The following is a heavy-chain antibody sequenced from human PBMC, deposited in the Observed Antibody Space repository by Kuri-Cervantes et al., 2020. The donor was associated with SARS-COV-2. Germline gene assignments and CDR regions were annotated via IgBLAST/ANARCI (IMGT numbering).Heavy chain of an antibody. D-gene: IGHD2-2*01. J-gene: IGHJ3*02. CDR2: IYYSGST. CDR1: GCSISSYY. Sequence: SETLSLTCTVSGCSISSYYWSWIRQPPGKGLEWIGYIYYSGSTNYNPSPKSRVTISVDTSKNQFSLKLSSVTAADTAEYYCARTHYATLLDIWGQGTMVTVSS. CDR3: ARTHYATLLDI. V-gene: IGHV4-59*01.